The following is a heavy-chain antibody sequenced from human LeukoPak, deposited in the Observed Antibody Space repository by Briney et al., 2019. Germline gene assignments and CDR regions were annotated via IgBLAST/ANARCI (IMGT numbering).Heavy chain of an antibody. Sequence: GGSLTLSCAASGFTFRNHGMHRVRQAPGKGLKGVAVIWYDGSKEYYSDSVKGRFSISRDNSKNTLYLQINSLRAEDTAVYYCARDRSARRFDYWGQGTLVTVSS. CDR3: ARDRSARRFDY. CDR1: GFTFRNHG. CDR2: IWYDGSKE. V-gene: IGHV3-33*01. J-gene: IGHJ4*02.